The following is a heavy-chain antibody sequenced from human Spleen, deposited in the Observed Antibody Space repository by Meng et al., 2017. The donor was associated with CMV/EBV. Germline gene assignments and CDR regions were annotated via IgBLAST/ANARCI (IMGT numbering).Heavy chain of an antibody. J-gene: IGHJ4*02. CDR1: GGTFSSHA. V-gene: IGHV1-69*10. CDR3: ATSKIMVYGIIIVPGDF. Sequence: SVKVSCKASGGTFSSHAISWVRQAPGQGLEWMGGIIPILDSTTYAQRFEGRVTITADKSTSTAYMDLTRLRSEDTAVYYCATSKIMVYGIIIVPGDFWGQGALVTVSS. CDR2: IIPILDST. D-gene: IGHD3/OR15-3a*01.